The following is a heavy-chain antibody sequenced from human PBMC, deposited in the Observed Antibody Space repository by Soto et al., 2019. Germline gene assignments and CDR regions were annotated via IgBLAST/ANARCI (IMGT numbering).Heavy chain of an antibody. CDR2: INPSGGST. V-gene: IGHV1-46*01. J-gene: IGHJ1*01. CDR3: ARVSGAVADFEYFQH. Sequence: ASVKVSCKASGYTFTSYYMHWVRQAPGQGLEWMGIINPSGGSTSYAQKFQGRVTMTRDTSTSTVYMELSSLRSEDTAVYYCARVSGAVADFEYFQHWGQGTLVTVSS. CDR1: GYTFTSYY. D-gene: IGHD6-19*01.